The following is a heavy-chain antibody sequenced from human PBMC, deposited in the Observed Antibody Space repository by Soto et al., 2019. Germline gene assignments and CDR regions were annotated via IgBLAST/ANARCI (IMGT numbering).Heavy chain of an antibody. CDR1: GYTFTDYD. D-gene: IGHD2-15*01. V-gene: IGHV1-8*01. Sequence: QEQLVQSGAEVKKPGASVKVSCKTSGYTFTDYDINWVRQATGQGLEWIGWMNPNSGETGYAQKFEGRVTMTRSASLSTDYLELSSLRSEATAVYYCARVAVAARPRWYHWFDPWGEGTLVTVSS. J-gene: IGHJ5*02. CDR3: ARVAVAARPRWYHWFDP. CDR2: MNPNSGET.